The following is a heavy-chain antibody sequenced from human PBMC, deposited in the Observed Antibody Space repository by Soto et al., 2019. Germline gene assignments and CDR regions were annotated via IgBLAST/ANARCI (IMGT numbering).Heavy chain of an antibody. V-gene: IGHV3-23*01. CDR3: AKEGGYCSSTSCYGRVYY. D-gene: IGHD2-2*03. CDR2: ISGSGGST. J-gene: IGHJ4*02. CDR1: GFTFSSYA. Sequence: PGGSLRLSCAASGFTFSSYAMSWVRQAPGKGLEWVSAISGSGGSTYYADSVKGRFTISRDNSKNMLYLQMNSLRAEDTAVYYCAKEGGYCSSTSCYGRVYYWGQGTLVTVSS.